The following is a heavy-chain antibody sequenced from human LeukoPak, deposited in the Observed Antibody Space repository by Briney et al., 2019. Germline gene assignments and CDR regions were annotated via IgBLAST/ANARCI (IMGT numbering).Heavy chain of an antibody. CDR2: SNAGNGNT. CDR1: GYTFTSYA. J-gene: IGHJ5*02. Sequence: ALVKVSCKASGYTFTSYAMHWVRQAPGQRLEWMGWSNAGNGNTKYSQEFQGRVTITRDTSASTAYMELSSLRSEDMAVYYCARAGNDYGGHWFDPWGQGTLVTVSS. V-gene: IGHV1-3*02. D-gene: IGHD4-17*01. CDR3: ARAGNDYGGHWFDP.